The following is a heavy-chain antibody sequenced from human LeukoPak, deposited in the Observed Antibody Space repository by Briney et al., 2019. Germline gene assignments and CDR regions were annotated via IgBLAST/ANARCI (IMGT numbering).Heavy chain of an antibody. J-gene: IGHJ3*02. CDR1: GFTFNNYA. D-gene: IGHD3-22*01. CDR3: AMSPESYYYDSSGYHYRIIPGAFDI. CDR2: ISGSSSYI. Sequence: GGSLRLSCAASGFTFNNYAMSWVRQPPGKGLEWVSSISGSSSYIYYADSVKGRFTVSRDNAKNSLYLQMNSLRADDTAVYYCAMSPESYYYDSSGYHYRIIPGAFDIWGQGTMVTVSS. V-gene: IGHV3-21*01.